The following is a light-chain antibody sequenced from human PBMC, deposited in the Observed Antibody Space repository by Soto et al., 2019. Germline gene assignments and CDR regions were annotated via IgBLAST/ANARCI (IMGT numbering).Light chain of an antibody. J-gene: IGKJ4*01. CDR2: DAS. Sequence: EIVLTQSPATLSLSPGERATLSCRASQSLSSYLAWYQQKRDQAPRLLIYDASKRATGIPARFSGSGYGTDFTLSISSLEPEDVAVYYCHQRSAWPLTFGGGTKVEIK. V-gene: IGKV3-11*01. CDR1: QSLSSY. CDR3: HQRSAWPLT.